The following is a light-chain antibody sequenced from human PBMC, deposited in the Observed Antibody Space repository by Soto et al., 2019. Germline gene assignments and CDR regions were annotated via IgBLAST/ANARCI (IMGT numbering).Light chain of an antibody. CDR2: SNN. CDR1: SSNIGSNT. Sequence: QSVLTQPPSESGTPGQRVTIYCSGSSSNIGSNTVNWYQQLPGTAPKLLIYSNNQRPSGVPDRFSGSKSGTSASLAISGLQSEDEADYYCAAWDDSLNGPVFGTGTKLTVL. V-gene: IGLV1-44*01. J-gene: IGLJ1*01. CDR3: AAWDDSLNGPV.